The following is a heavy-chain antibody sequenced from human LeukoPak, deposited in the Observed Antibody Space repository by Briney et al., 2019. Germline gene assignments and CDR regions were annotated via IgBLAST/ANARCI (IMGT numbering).Heavy chain of an antibody. CDR2: IYHSGTT. D-gene: IGHD3/OR15-3a*01. J-gene: IGHJ4*02. CDR1: GDSISSGGYY. V-gene: IGHV4-31*03. CDR3: AREVVWTGYPYYFDY. Sequence: SQTLSLTCNVSGDSISSGGYYWSWIRQHPGKGLEWIGYIYHSGTTYYNPSLKSRVTISVDTSKSQFSLRLSSVTAADTAVYYCAREVVWTGYPYYFDYWGQGTLVTVSS.